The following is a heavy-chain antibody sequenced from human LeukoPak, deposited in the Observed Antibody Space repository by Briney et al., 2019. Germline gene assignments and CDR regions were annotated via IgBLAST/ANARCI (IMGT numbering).Heavy chain of an antibody. J-gene: IGHJ4*02. Sequence: SETLSLTCAVYGGSFSGYYWSWIRQPPGKGLEWIGEINHGGSTNYNPSLKSRVTISVDTSKNQFSLKLSSVTAADTAVYYCARGRAVRYGDYWGQGTLVTVSS. V-gene: IGHV4-34*01. D-gene: IGHD1-1*01. CDR3: ARGRAVRYGDY. CDR1: GGSFSGYY. CDR2: INHGGST.